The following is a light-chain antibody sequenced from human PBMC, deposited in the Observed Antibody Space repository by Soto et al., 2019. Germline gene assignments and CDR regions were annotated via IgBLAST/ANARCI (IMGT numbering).Light chain of an antibody. J-gene: IGKJ1*01. CDR1: QSVSSSY. V-gene: IGKV3-20*01. CDR3: QQYHDFPWT. CDR2: GAS. Sequence: EIVLTRSPCTLALSPGERATLSCRASQSVSSSYLAWYQQNPGQAPRLLLYGASSRTAGIPDRFSGSGSWTDFTLPISRLQPDDVETYYCQQYHDFPWTFGQGTKVEIK.